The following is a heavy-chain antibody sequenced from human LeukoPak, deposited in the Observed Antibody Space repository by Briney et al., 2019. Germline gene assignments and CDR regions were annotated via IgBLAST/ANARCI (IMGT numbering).Heavy chain of an antibody. CDR3: AAGYYDGSGTLDY. Sequence: TSQTLSLTCTVSGGSISSGGYYWSWIRQHPGKGLEWIGYIYYSGSTNYNPALKSRVTISVDTSKNQFSLKLSSVTAADTAVYYCAAGYYDGSGTLDYWGQGTLVTVSS. V-gene: IGHV4-31*03. CDR2: IYYSGST. J-gene: IGHJ4*02. D-gene: IGHD3-10*01. CDR1: GGSISSGGYY.